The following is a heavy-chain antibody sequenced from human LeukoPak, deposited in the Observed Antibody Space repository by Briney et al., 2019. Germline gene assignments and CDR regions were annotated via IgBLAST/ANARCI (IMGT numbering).Heavy chain of an antibody. CDR2: ITSGGSYR. J-gene: IGHJ4*02. CDR3: AKVGCSSTSCYTRVSFDY. CDR1: GFGLSGIT. D-gene: IGHD2-2*02. V-gene: IGHV3-21*04. Sequence: GGSLRLSCVASGFGLSGITMNWVRQAPGKGLEWVSSITSGGSYRHYADALRGRFTISRDNSKNTLYLQMNSLRAEDTAVYYCAKVGCSSTSCYTRVSFDYWGQGTLVTVSS.